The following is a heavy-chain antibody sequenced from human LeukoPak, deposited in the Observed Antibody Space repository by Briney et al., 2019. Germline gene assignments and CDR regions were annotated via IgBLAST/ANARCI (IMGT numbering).Heavy chain of an antibody. V-gene: IGHV4-4*02. J-gene: IGHJ3*02. CDR1: GGSISSSNW. D-gene: IGHD1-26*01. CDR2: IYHSGST. Sequence: SETLPLTCAVSGGSISSSNWWSWVRQPPGKGLEWIGEIYHSGSTNYNPSLKSRVTILVDKFKNQFSLKLSSVTAADTAVYYCARDKREPRYAFDIWGQGTMVTVSS. CDR3: ARDKREPRYAFDI.